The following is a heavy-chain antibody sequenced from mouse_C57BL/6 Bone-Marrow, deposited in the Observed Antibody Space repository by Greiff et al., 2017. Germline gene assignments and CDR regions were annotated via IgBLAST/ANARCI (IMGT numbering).Heavy chain of an antibody. CDR1: GFTFSIYA. CDR2: ISSGGDYI. V-gene: IGHV5-9-1*02. CDR3: TRDPSVYYGSSYGFDY. Sequence: EVQGVESGEGLVKPGGSLKLSCAASGFTFSIYAMSWVRQTPEKRLEWVAYISSGGDYIYYADTVKGRFTISRDNARNTLYLQMSSLKSEDTAMYYCTRDPSVYYGSSYGFDYWGQGTTLTVSS. D-gene: IGHD1-1*01. J-gene: IGHJ2*01.